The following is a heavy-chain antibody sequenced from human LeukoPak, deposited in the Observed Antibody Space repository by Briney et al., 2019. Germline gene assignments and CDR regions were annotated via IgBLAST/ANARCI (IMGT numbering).Heavy chain of an antibody. CDR2: IIPIFGTA. V-gene: IGHV1-69*05. CDR1: GGTFSSYA. J-gene: IGHJ6*03. D-gene: IGHD5-24*01. Sequence: ASVKVSCKASGGTFSSYAISWVRQAPGQGLEWMGGIIPIFGTANYAQKFQGRVTITTDESTSTAYVELSSLRSEDTAVYYCARAETAVRDGYRTPYYYYYMDVWGKGTTVTGSS. CDR3: ARAETAVRDGYRTPYYYYYMDV.